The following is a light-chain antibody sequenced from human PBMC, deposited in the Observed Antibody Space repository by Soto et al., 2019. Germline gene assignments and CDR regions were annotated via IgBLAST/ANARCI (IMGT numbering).Light chain of an antibody. CDR1: QSVLYSSNNKNY. CDR2: WAS. Sequence: DIVMTQSPDSLAVSLGERATINCKSSQSVLYSSNNKNYLAWYQQKPGQPPKLRIYWASTRVSGVPDRFSGSGSGTDFTLTISILQAEDVAVYYCQQYYSTPGTFGQGTKVEIK. J-gene: IGKJ1*01. V-gene: IGKV4-1*01. CDR3: QQYYSTPGT.